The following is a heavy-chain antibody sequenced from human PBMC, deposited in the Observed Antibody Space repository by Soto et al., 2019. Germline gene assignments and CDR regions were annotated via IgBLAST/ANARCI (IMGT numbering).Heavy chain of an antibody. V-gene: IGHV1-3*01. CDR2: VNASNGNT. CDR1: GYTFTSYA. CDR3: ARGPGGPDGPGDY. Sequence: QVQLVQSGAEVKKPGASVKVSCKASGYTFTSYAMHWVRQAPGQRLEWTGWVNASNGNTKDSQRFQGRVTITRDTSASTAYMVRSSLRAEDTAVYYCARGPGGPDGPGDYWGQGTLVTVSS. D-gene: IGHD2-15*01. J-gene: IGHJ4*02.